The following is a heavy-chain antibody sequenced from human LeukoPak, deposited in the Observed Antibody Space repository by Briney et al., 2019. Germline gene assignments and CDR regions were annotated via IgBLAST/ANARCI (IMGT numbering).Heavy chain of an antibody. V-gene: IGHV1-2*02. CDR1: GYTLTGYY. Sequence: ASVKVSCKASGYTLTGYYMQWVRHAPGQGCEWMGWINPNSGGTNCAQKLQGRVTMTRDTSISTAYMELSRLRSDDTAVYYCARDRRYYGSGSYYTVYYYYYMDVWGKGTTVTVSS. CDR3: ARDRRYYGSGSYYTVYYYYYMDV. D-gene: IGHD3-10*01. CDR2: INPNSGGT. J-gene: IGHJ6*03.